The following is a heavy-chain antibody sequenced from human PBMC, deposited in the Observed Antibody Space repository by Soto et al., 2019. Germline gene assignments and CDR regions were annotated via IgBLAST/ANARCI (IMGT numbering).Heavy chain of an antibody. CDR2: ISYDGSNK. D-gene: IGHD3-22*01. Sequence: QVQLVESGGGVVQPGRSLRLSCAASGFTFSSYAMHWVRQAPGKGLEWVAVISYDGSNKYYADSVKGRFTISRDNSKNTLYLQMNSLRAEDTAVYYCARNGFAGRGYYDSSGYYGYYWGQGTLVTVSS. CDR3: ARNGFAGRGYYDSSGYYGYY. V-gene: IGHV3-30-3*01. J-gene: IGHJ4*02. CDR1: GFTFSSYA.